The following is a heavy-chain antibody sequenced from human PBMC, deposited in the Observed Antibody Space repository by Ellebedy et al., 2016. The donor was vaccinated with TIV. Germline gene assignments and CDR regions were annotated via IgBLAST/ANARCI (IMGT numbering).Heavy chain of an antibody. CDR1: GGTFSSYA. CDR3: ARGSRPNGWVVVAATGEDGMDV. CDR2: IIPIFGTA. Sequence: ASVKVSCKASGGTFSSYAISWVRQAPGQGLEWMGGIIPIFGTANYAQKFQGRVTITADESTSTAYMELSSLRSEDTAVYYCARGSRPNGWVVVAATGEDGMDVWGQGTTVTVSS. J-gene: IGHJ6*02. D-gene: IGHD2-15*01. V-gene: IGHV1-69*13.